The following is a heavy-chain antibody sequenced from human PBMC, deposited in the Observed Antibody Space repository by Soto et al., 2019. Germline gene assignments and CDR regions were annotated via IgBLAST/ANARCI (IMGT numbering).Heavy chain of an antibody. V-gene: IGHV3-30*18. CDR3: AKAWTTVTTAYYGMDV. J-gene: IGHJ6*02. Sequence: QVQLVESGGGVVQPGRSLRLSCAASGFTFSSYGMHWVRQAPGKGLEWVAVISYDGSDKYYADSVKGRFTISRDNSKNTLYLQMNSLRAEDTTVYYCAKAWTTVTTAYYGMDVWGQGTKVTVSS. CDR1: GFTFSSYG. D-gene: IGHD4-17*01. CDR2: ISYDGSDK.